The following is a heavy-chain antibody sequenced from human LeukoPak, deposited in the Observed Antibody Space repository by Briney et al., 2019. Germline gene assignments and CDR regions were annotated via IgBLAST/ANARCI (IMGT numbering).Heavy chain of an antibody. CDR1: GGSISSSSYY. V-gene: IGHV4-39*01. CDR3: ARQAPHSSDY. J-gene: IGHJ4*02. CDR2: IYYSGST. Sequence: SETLSLTCTVSGGSISSSSYYWGWIRQPPGKGLEWIGSIYYSGSTYYNPSLKSRVTISVDTSKNQFSLKLSSVTAADTAVYYCARQAPHSSDYWGRGTLVTVSS. D-gene: IGHD6-13*01.